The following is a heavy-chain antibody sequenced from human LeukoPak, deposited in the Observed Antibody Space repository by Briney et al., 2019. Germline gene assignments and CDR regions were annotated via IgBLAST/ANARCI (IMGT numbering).Heavy chain of an antibody. Sequence: SETLSLTCTVSGGFISSSSYYWGWIRQPPGKGLEWIGSIYYSGSTYYNPSLKSRVTISVDTSKNQFSLKLSSVTAADTAVYYCARQGYSYGPKYYFDYWGQGTLVTVSS. CDR1: GGFISSSSYY. D-gene: IGHD5-18*01. J-gene: IGHJ4*02. CDR3: ARQGYSYGPKYYFDY. CDR2: IYYSGST. V-gene: IGHV4-39*01.